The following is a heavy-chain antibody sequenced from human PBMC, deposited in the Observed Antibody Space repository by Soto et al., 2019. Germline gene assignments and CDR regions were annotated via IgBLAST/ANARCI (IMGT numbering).Heavy chain of an antibody. CDR3: ARDRSLSSGWIDAFDI. J-gene: IGHJ3*02. D-gene: IGHD6-19*01. Sequence: QVQLQESGPGLVKPSETLSLTCTVSGGSISSYYWSWIRQPPGKGLEWIGYIYYSGSTNYNPSLKSRVTISVDTSKNQFSLKLSSVTAAGTAVYYCARDRSLSSGWIDAFDIWGQGTMVTVSS. CDR1: GGSISSYY. CDR2: IYYSGST. V-gene: IGHV4-59*01.